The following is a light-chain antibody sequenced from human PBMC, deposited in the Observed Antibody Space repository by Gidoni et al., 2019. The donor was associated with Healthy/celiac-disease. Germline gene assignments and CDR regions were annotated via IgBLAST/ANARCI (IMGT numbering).Light chain of an antibody. J-gene: IGKJ3*01. CDR1: QSISSY. V-gene: IGKV1-39*01. CDR2: AAS. Sequence: IQMTQSPSSLSASVGDRVTITCRASQSISSYLNWYQQKPGKAPKLLIYAASSLQSGVPSRFSGSGSGTDVTLTISSLKPEDFATYYCQQRYSTPFTFGPGTKVDIK. CDR3: QQRYSTPFT.